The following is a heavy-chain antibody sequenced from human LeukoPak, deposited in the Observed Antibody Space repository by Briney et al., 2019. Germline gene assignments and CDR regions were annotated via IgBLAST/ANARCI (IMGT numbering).Heavy chain of an antibody. CDR2: IYTTGST. D-gene: IGHD5-18*01. CDR3: ARGGYSYGYVGY. V-gene: IGHV4-61*02. CDR1: GGSISSGTYY. J-gene: IGHJ4*02. Sequence: SQTLSLTCTVSGGSISSGTYYWTWIRQPAGKGLEWIGRIYTTGSTNYNPSLKSRVTMSTDTSKNQFSLKLSSVTAADTAVYYCARGGYSYGYVGYWGQGTLVTVSS.